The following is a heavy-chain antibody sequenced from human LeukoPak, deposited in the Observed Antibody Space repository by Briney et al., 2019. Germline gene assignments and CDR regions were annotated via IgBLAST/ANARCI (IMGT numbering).Heavy chain of an antibody. CDR3: ARDFSWGVDS. Sequence: ASVKVSCKASGYTFTGYYMHWVRQAPGQGLEWMGWINPNSGGTNYAQQFQGRLTMTRDRSISTVYMELSRLRTDDTAVYYCARDFSWGVDSWGQGTLVTVSS. D-gene: IGHD3-10*01. J-gene: IGHJ4*02. CDR2: INPNSGGT. V-gene: IGHV1-2*02. CDR1: GYTFTGYY.